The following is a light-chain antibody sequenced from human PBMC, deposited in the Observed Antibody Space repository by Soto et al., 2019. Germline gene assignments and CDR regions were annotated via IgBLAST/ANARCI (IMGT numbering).Light chain of an antibody. CDR3: SSYTSTSTYV. CDR1: SSDVGTYNR. V-gene: IGLV2-18*02. CDR2: DVS. Sequence: SVLTQPPSVSGSPGRSVAISCTGTSSDVGTYNRVSWYQQPPGTAPRLMIYDVSNRPSGVPDRFSGSKSGNTASLTISGLQAEDEADYYCSSYTSTSTYVFGTGTKVTVL. J-gene: IGLJ1*01.